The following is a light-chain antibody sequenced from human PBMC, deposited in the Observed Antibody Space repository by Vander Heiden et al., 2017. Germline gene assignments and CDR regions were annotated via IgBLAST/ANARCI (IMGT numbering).Light chain of an antibody. CDR2: EDN. V-gene: IGLV6-57*04. CDR3: QSFDDNNHVV. Sequence: FMLTQPHSVLGSPGQPVTISCTRSSGSIDSKYVQWYQQRPDCAPTTVIFEDNQSHSGVPDRFSGSSDSSSNSASLSISGLRIEDEADYYCQSFDDNNHVVFGGGSKLTVL. J-gene: IGLJ2*01. CDR1: SGSIDSKY.